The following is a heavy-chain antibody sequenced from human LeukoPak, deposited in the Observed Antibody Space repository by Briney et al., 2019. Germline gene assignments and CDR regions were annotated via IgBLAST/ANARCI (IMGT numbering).Heavy chain of an antibody. J-gene: IGHJ4*02. V-gene: IGHV4-39*07. CDR2: IYSGGST. Sequence: SETLSLTCTVSGGSISSSNYYWGWIRQPPGKGLEWIGSIYSGGSTYYNPSLKSRVTISVDRSKNQFSLKLSSVTAADTAVYYCARERERGVATAYFDYWGQGTLVTVSS. D-gene: IGHD5-12*01. CDR3: ARERERGVATAYFDY. CDR1: GGSISSSNYY.